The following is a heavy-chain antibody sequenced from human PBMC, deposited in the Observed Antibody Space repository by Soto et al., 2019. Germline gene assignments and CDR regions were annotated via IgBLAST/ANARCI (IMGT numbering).Heavy chain of an antibody. J-gene: IGHJ5*02. Sequence: PSETLSLTCAVHGGSFSGFPWSWIRQPPEKGLEWIGESNHSVSTNYNPSLKSRATTPVDTSKNQFSLMLSSVAAADAAVYYCARVVVPFAPPRRFDPWGQGTRVTVSS. D-gene: IGHD2-2*01. V-gene: IGHV4-34*01. CDR3: ARVVVPFAPPRRFDP. CDR1: GGSFSGFP. CDR2: SNHSVST.